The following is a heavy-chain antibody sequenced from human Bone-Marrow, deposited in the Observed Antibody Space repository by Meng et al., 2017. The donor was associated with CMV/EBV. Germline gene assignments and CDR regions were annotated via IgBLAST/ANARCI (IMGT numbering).Heavy chain of an antibody. D-gene: IGHD2-15*01. CDR2: ISPNNGGT. J-gene: IGHJ4*02. CDR3: VRDKGGAFDY. Sequence: ASVKVSCKASGYTFTDSYIHWVRQAPGQGLEWMGFISPNNGGTLSAQKFQDRVILSRETSISAAHMELSSLTSDDTAVYYCVRDKGGAFDYWGQGTLVTVYS. V-gene: IGHV1-2*02. CDR1: GYTFTDSY.